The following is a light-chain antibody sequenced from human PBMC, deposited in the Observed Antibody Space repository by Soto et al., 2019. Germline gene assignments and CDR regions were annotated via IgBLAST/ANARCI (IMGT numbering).Light chain of an antibody. CDR1: QDVGKW. Sequence: DIQMTQSPPSVSASVGDRVTITCRASQDVGKWLAWYQQKPGKAPTLLIHGASSLQSGVPPRYSGSGYGTDFTLTISSLQPEDFAVYYCQQYGVSPLTFGPGTKVEIK. CDR2: GAS. V-gene: IGKV1-12*01. CDR3: QQYGVSPLT. J-gene: IGKJ3*01.